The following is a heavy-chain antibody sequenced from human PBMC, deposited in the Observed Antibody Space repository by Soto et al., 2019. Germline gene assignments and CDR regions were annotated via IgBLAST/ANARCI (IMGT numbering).Heavy chain of an antibody. V-gene: IGHV1-69*08. CDR3: AREDRDRETGLVPAAIDGMNV. D-gene: IGHD2-2*01. Sequence: QVQLVQSGAEVKKPGSSVKVSCKASGGTFSRYSITWVRQAPGHGLEWIGRIIPIFGIASYAQKFQGRVTITADEPKSTAYMELSSLRSDDTAVYYCAREDRDRETGLVPAAIDGMNVWGQGTTVTVSS. CDR2: IIPIFGIA. CDR1: GGTFSRYS. J-gene: IGHJ6*02.